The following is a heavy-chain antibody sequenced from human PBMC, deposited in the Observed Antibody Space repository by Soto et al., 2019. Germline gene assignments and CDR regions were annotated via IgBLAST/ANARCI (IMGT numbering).Heavy chain of an antibody. CDR1: GFRFGSYG. J-gene: IGHJ1*01. D-gene: IGHD3-10*01. CDR2: ISGMDGKT. V-gene: IGHV3-23*01. Sequence: GGSLRLCCAASGFRFGSYGRSWVRQAPGKGLEWVLTISGMDGKTFYADSLKGRFSISRHTSQSALYFHITSLRAHDPAMSSWARWSYLDSWGKGTRVTVSS. CDR3: ARWSYLDS.